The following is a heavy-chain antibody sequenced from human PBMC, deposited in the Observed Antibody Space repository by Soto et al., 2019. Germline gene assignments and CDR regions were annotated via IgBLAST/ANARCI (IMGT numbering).Heavy chain of an antibody. CDR2: ISGGGVAK. CDR1: GFTFSSSA. V-gene: IGHV3-23*01. Sequence: DVQLLESGGALVQPGGSLRLSCVASGFTFSSSAMNWVRQAPGKGLEWVSTISGGGVAKYYADSVKGRFTISRDNSNNTVSLQMNSLRAEDAAVYYCAKDRSPGAITWNVYWGQGTLVTVSS. J-gene: IGHJ4*02. D-gene: IGHD1-26*01. CDR3: AKDRSPGAITWNVY.